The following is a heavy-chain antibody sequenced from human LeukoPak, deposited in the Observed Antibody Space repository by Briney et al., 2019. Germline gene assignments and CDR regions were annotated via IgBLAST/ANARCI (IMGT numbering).Heavy chain of an antibody. D-gene: IGHD3-10*01. V-gene: IGHV3-15*07. CDR1: GFTFSGYA. CDR2: IKRKTEGGAT. Sequence: GGSLRLSCAASGFTFSGYAMHWVRQAPGKGLEWVGRIKRKTEGGATDYAGPVKGRFTISRDDSKNTLFLHVNSLKTEDTAVYYCTTGNFGPYWGQGTLVTVSS. CDR3: TTGNFGPY. J-gene: IGHJ4*02.